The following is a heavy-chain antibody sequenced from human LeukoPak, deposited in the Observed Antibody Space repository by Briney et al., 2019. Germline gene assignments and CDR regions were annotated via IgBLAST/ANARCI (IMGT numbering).Heavy chain of an antibody. CDR1: GFTFSNYR. Sequence: PGGSLRLSCAASGFTFSNYRMHWVPQAPGKGLEWVAVISKDGINKYHTDSVKGRFTVSRDNSKHTLYLQMNSLRPEDTAVYYCAKDRGGAPGYSYGLVDIWGQGALVTVSS. J-gene: IGHJ4*02. D-gene: IGHD5-18*01. CDR3: AKDRGGAPGYSYGLVDI. V-gene: IGHV3-30*18. CDR2: ISKDGINK.